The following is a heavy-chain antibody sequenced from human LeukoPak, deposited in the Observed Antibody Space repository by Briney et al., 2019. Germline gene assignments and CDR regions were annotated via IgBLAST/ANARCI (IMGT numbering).Heavy chain of an antibody. D-gene: IGHD2-15*01. CDR2: INHSGST. Sequence: SETLSLTCTVSGGSISSSSDYWGWIRQPPGKGLEWIGEINHSGSTNYNPSLKSRVTISVDTSKNQFSLKLSSVTAADTAVYYCARGACSGGSCYYYFDYWGQGTLVTVSS. V-gene: IGHV4-39*07. CDR3: ARGACSGGSCYYYFDY. CDR1: GGSISSSSDY. J-gene: IGHJ4*02.